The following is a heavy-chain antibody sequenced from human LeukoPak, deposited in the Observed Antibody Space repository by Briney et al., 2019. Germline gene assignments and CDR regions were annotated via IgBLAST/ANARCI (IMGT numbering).Heavy chain of an antibody. CDR2: IIPIFGTA. Sequence: ASVKVSCKASGGTFSSYAISWVRQAPGQGLEWMGGIIPIFGTANYAQKFQGRVTITTDESTSTAYMELSSLRSEDTAVYYCARGTSEGDIVVVPAAIRFGAFDIWGQGTMVTVSS. CDR1: GGTFSSYA. D-gene: IGHD2-2*02. J-gene: IGHJ3*02. V-gene: IGHV1-69*05. CDR3: ARGTSEGDIVVVPAAIRFGAFDI.